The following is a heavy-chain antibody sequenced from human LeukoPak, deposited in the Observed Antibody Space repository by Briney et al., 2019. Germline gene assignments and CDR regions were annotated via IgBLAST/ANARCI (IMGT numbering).Heavy chain of an antibody. CDR3: ASPSSWYSDLWYFDL. CDR2: IRYDGSNK. V-gene: IGHV3-30*02. J-gene: IGHJ2*01. Sequence: GGSLRLSCAASGFTFSSYGMHWVRQAPGKGLEWVAFIRYDGSNKYYADSVKGRFTISRDNSKNSLYLQMNSLRAEDTAVYYCASPSSWYSDLWYFDLWGRGTLVTVSS. CDR1: GFTFSSYG. D-gene: IGHD6-13*01.